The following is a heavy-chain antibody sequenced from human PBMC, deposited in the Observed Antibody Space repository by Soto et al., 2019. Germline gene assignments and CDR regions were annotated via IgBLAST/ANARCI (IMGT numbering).Heavy chain of an antibody. J-gene: IGHJ4*02. CDR3: ARDYDIFDY. D-gene: IGHD3-9*01. V-gene: IGHV1-46*01. Sequence: QVQLVQSGAEVKKPGASVKVSCKASGYTFTSYYMHWVRQAPGQGLEWMGIINPSGGSTSYAQKFXGRVTMTRDTSTNTVYMELSSVGAVDTAVYYCARDYDIFDYWGQGTLVTVSS. CDR2: INPSGGST. CDR1: GYTFTSYY.